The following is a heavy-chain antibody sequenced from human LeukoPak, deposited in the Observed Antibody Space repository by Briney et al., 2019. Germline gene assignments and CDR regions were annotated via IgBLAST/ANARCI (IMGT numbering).Heavy chain of an antibody. CDR2: INSDGSST. CDR1: GFTFSSYW. CDR3: VRGAPFDY. J-gene: IGHJ4*02. Sequence: PGGSLRLSCAASGFTFSSYWIHWVRQGPGKKGLVWVSRINSDGSSTAYADFVEGRFTISRDNAKNTLFLQMSSLRAEDTAVYYCVRGAPFDYWGLGTLVTVSS. V-gene: IGHV3-74*01.